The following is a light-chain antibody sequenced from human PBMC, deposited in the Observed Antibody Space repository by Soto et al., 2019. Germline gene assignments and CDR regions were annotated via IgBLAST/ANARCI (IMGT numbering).Light chain of an antibody. V-gene: IGKV1-8*01. CDR2: AAS. CDR1: QDIHNY. J-gene: IGKJ1*01. CDR3: QHYYNYPWT. Sequence: AVLLTQSPSSFSASTGDRATITCRASQDIHNYLAWYQQVPGKAPKLLLYAASILQTGVPSRFSGSGSGTGFTLTIDGLQSEDFATYFCQHYYNYPWTFGQGTTV.